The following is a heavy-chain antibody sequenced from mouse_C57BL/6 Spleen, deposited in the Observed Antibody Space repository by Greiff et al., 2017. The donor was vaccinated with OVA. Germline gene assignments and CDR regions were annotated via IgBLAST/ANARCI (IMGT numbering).Heavy chain of an antibody. CDR2: IYPSDSET. CDR3: ARKFYDYDGGWFAY. Sequence: QVQLKQPGAELVRPGSSVKLSCKASGYTFTSYWMDWVKQRPGQGLEWIGNIYPSDSETHYNQKFKDKATLTVDKSSSTAYMQLSSLTSEDSAVYYCARKFYDYDGGWFAYWGQGTLVTVSA. J-gene: IGHJ3*01. V-gene: IGHV1-61*01. CDR1: GYTFTSYW. D-gene: IGHD2-4*01.